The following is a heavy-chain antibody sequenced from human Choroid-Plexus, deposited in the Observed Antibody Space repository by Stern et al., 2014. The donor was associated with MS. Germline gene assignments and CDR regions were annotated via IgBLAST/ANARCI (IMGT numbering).Heavy chain of an antibody. Sequence: QVQLVQSGAEVKKPGASVKVSCKTSGYIFTGYYIHWVRQAPGQGLEGMAWINPNTGGTKYAQKFQVRVTMSRDTSISTAYVELSSLTSDDTAVYYCARDQRGITIFGVVTDYYYLGMDVWGQGTTVTVSS. J-gene: IGHJ6*02. V-gene: IGHV1-2*02. CDR2: INPNTGGT. D-gene: IGHD3-3*01. CDR3: ARDQRGITIFGVVTDYYYLGMDV. CDR1: GYIFTGYY.